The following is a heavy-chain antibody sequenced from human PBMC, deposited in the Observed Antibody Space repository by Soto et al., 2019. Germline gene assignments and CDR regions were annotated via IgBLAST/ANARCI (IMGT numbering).Heavy chain of an antibody. CDR1: GGSISSGDYY. CDR3: ARVIPKGYCSSTSCYKQNWFDP. V-gene: IGHV4-30-4*01. Sequence: LTCTVSGGSISSGDYYWSWIRQPPGKGLEWIGYIYYSGSTYYNPSLKSRVTISVDTSKNQFSLKLSSVTAADTAVYYCARVIPKGYCSSTSCYKQNWFDPWGQGTLVTVSS. CDR2: IYYSGST. D-gene: IGHD2-2*02. J-gene: IGHJ5*02.